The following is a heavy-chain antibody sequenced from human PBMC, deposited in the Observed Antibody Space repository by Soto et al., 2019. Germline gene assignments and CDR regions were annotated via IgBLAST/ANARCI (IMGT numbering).Heavy chain of an antibody. Sequence: GASVKVSCKASGYTFTSYGISWVRQAPGQGLEWMGWISAYNGNTNYAQKLQGRVTMTTDTSTSTAYMELRSLRSDDTAVYYCARVNYGDYVLYYYYGMDVWGQGTTVTVSS. CDR3: ARVNYGDYVLYYYYGMDV. CDR2: ISAYNGNT. V-gene: IGHV1-18*01. CDR1: GYTFTSYG. D-gene: IGHD4-17*01. J-gene: IGHJ6*02.